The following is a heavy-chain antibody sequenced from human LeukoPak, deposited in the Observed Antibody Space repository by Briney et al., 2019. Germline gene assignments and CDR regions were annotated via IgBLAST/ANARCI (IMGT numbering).Heavy chain of an antibody. CDR2: IYYTGST. D-gene: IGHD1-26*01. J-gene: IGHJ4*02. Sequence: SETLSLTCTVSGGPISSGSYYWSWIRQPPGKGLEWIGYIYYTGSTNYNPSLKSRVTISVDTSKNQFSLKLSSVTAADTAVYYCASNHYNGNYLYYFDYWGQGTLVTVSS. V-gene: IGHV4-61*01. CDR1: GGPISSGSYY. CDR3: ASNHYNGNYLYYFDY.